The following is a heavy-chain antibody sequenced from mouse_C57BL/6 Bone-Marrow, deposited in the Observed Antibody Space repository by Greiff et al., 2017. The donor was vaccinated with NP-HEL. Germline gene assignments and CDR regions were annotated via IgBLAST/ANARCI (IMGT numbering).Heavy chain of an antibody. Sequence: AASGFTFTDYYMSWVRQPPGKALEWLGFIRNKANGYTTEYSASVKGRFTISRDNSQSILYLQMNALRAEDSATYYCARINWGTFAYWGQGTLVTVSA. J-gene: IGHJ3*01. D-gene: IGHD4-1*01. CDR3: ARINWGTFAY. CDR1: GFTFTDYY. CDR2: IRNKANGYTT. V-gene: IGHV7-3*01.